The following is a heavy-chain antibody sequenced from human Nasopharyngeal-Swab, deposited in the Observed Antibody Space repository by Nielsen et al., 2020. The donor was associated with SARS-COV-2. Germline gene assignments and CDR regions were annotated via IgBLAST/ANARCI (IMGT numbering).Heavy chain of an antibody. CDR3: ATAANYDILIGYYSYYYYMDV. Sequence: WIRQPPGKGLEWIGYIYYSGSTNYNPSLKSRVTISVDTSKNQFSLKLSSVTAADTAVYYCATAANYDILIGYYSYYYYMDVWGKGTTVTVSS. D-gene: IGHD3-9*01. J-gene: IGHJ6*03. CDR2: IYYSGST. V-gene: IGHV4-59*01.